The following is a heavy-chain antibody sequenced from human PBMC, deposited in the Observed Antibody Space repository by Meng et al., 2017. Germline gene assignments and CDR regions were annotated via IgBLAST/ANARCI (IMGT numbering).Heavy chain of an antibody. D-gene: IGHD6-19*01. CDR3: ARDESYIAVAGPNGFDP. J-gene: IGHJ5*02. CDR1: GGTFSSYA. Sequence: VQLVQSGAEVKKPGSSVKVSCKASGGTFSSYAISRVRQAPGQGLEWMGGIIPIFGTANYAQKFQGRVTITADESTGTAYMELSSLRSEDTAVYYCARDESYIAVAGPNGFDPWGQGTLVTASS. V-gene: IGHV1-69*01. CDR2: IIPIFGTA.